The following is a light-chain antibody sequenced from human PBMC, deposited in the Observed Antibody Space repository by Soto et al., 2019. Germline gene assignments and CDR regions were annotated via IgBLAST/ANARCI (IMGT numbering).Light chain of an antibody. CDR2: LNSDGSH. CDR3: QTWGAGIVI. Sequence: QSVLTQSPSASASLGASVKLTCTLSSGHSSYAIAWHQQQPEKGPRYLMKLNSDGSHSKGDGIPDRFSGSSSGDERFLTISGLQSEDEAVYYCQTWGAGIVIFGGGTKLTVL. CDR1: SGHSSYA. V-gene: IGLV4-69*01. J-gene: IGLJ2*01.